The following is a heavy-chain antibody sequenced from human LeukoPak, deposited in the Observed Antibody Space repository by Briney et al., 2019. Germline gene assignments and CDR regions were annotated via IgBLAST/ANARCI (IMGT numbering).Heavy chain of an antibody. Sequence: GGSLRLSCAGSGFTFGGYGMHWFRQTPGKGLEWVAAIAYDGSRAFYADSVKGRFTISRDNSKNTMSVQMDDLRAEDTAVYYCTRYNNDHFDYWGQGTLVTVSS. CDR3: TRYNNDHFDY. J-gene: IGHJ4*02. D-gene: IGHD1-14*01. CDR1: GFTFGGYG. CDR2: IAYDGSRA. V-gene: IGHV3-33*01.